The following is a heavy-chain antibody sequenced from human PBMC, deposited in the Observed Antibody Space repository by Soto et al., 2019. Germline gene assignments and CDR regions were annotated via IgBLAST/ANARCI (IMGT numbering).Heavy chain of an antibody. D-gene: IGHD2-2*01. CDR2: IYYSGST. Sequence: SETLSLTCTVSGGSISSSSYYWGWIRQPPGKGLEWIGSIYYSGSTYYNPSLKSRVTISVDTSKNQFSLKLSSVTAADTAVYYCARVVRYCSGTSCYAKNYYYYYMDVWGKGTTVTVSS. CDR3: ARVVRYCSGTSCYAKNYYYYYMDV. V-gene: IGHV4-39*01. CDR1: GGSISSSSYY. J-gene: IGHJ6*03.